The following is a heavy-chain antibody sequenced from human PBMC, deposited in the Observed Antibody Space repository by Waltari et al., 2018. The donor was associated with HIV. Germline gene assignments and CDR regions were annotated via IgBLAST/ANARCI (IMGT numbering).Heavy chain of an antibody. CDR3: AREYCSGGSCYSGIYYYYGMDV. D-gene: IGHD2-15*01. CDR2: IYYSGST. J-gene: IGHJ6*02. Sequence: QVQLQESGPGLVKPSVTLSLPCPVSGGSVSRGSYYWSWIRQPPGQGLAWLGLIYYSGSTKYNPSLKSRVTISVDTSKNQFSLKLTSVTAADTAVYYCAREYCSGGSCYSGIYYYYGMDVWGQGTTVTVSS. CDR1: GGSVSRGSYY. V-gene: IGHV4-61*01.